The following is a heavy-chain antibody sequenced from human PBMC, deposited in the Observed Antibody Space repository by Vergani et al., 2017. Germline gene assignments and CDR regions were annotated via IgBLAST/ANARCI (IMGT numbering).Heavy chain of an antibody. V-gene: IGHV4-59*01. Sequence: QVQLQESGPGLVKPSETLSLTCTVSGGSISSYYWSWIRQPPGKGLEWIGYIYYSGSTNYNPSLKSRVTISVDTSKKQFSRKLSSVTAADTAVYYGARHGTYSYCPALSFSLWGPGPMVTVSS. J-gene: IGHJ3*01. CDR3: ARHGTYSYCPALSFSL. CDR1: GGSISSYY. CDR2: IYYSGST. D-gene: IGHD5-18*01.